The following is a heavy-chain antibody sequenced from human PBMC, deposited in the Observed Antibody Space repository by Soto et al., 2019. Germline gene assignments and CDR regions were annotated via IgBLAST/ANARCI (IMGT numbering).Heavy chain of an antibody. Sequence: QVQLVQSGAEVKKPGSSVRVSCKTSGGTFRTSAISWVRQAPGQGLEWMGGIMPVFPTPDCAQKFQGRVTITADESTSTVYMELSSLRSEDTAVYYCARDKDRQQLGGNYYYILDVWGQGTTVTVSS. D-gene: IGHD3-3*02. CDR1: GGTFRTSA. V-gene: IGHV1-69*12. CDR2: IMPVFPTP. J-gene: IGHJ6*02. CDR3: ARDKDRQQLGGNYYYILDV.